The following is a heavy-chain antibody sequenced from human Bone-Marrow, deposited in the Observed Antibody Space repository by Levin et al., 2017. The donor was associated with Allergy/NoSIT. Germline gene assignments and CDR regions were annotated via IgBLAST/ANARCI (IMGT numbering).Heavy chain of an antibody. V-gene: IGHV3-30*18. J-gene: IGHJ6*03. D-gene: IGHD3-10*01. CDR3: AKDKNTYSTMVRGVPTRGQEYYDYMDV. CDR2: ISYDGSNK. Sequence: GGSLRLSCAASGFTFSSYGMHWVRQAPGKGLEWVAVISYDGSNKYYADSVKGRFTISRDNSKNTLYLQMNSLRAEDTAVYYCAKDKNTYSTMVRGVPTRGQEYYDYMDVWGKGTTVTVSS. CDR1: GFTFSSYG.